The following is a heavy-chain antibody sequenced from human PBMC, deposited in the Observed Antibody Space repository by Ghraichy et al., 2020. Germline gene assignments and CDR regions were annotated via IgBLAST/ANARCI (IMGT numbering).Heavy chain of an antibody. D-gene: IGHD3-22*01. CDR1: GGSISSSSYY. J-gene: IGHJ4*02. CDR3: ARNSHYYDSSGLPDDYFDY. Sequence: SETLSLTCTVSGGSISSSSYYWGWIRQPPGKGLEWIGSIYYSGSTYYNPSLKSRVTISVDTSKNQFSLKLSSVTAADTAVYYCARNSHYYDSSGLPDDYFDYWGQGTLVTVSS. V-gene: IGHV4-39*01. CDR2: IYYSGST.